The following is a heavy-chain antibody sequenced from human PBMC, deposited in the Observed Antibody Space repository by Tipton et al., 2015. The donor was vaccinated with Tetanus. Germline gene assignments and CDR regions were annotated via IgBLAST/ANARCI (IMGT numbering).Heavy chain of an antibody. D-gene: IGHD3-10*01. CDR3: ARLREIVSRSGWAFDY. Sequence: TLSLTCIVSGGSMSGSGHYGAWVRQSPGKGLEWIGSISYCGRTYYSPSLKSRVNMSVDTSKKDFSVRLGSVTAADTAVYYCARLREIVSRSGWAFDYWGQGILXTVSS. J-gene: IGHJ4*02. CDR2: ISYCGRT. V-gene: IGHV4-39*02. CDR1: GGSMSGSGHY.